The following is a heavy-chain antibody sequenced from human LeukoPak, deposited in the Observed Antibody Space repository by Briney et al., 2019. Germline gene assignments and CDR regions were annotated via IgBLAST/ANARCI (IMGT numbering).Heavy chain of an antibody. CDR2: IYYSGST. CDR1: GGSISSYY. D-gene: IGHD3-22*01. Sequence: PSETLSLTCTVSGGSISSYYWSWIRQPPGKGLEWIGYIYYSGSTNYNPSLKSRVTISVDTSKNQFSLKLSSVTAADTAVYYCARGNYDSYFDYWGQGTLVTVSS. V-gene: IGHV4-59*01. J-gene: IGHJ4*02. CDR3: ARGNYDSYFDY.